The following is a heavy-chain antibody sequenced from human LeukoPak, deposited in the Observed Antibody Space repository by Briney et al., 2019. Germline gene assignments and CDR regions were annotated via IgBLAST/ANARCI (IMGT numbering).Heavy chain of an antibody. Sequence: ASVKVSCKASGYTFTGYYMHWVRQAPGQGLEWMGWINPNSGGTNYAQKFQGRVTMTRDTSISTAYMELSRLRSDDTAVYYCARDPEFGSSRRYFDYRGQGTLVTVSS. V-gene: IGHV1-2*02. CDR2: INPNSGGT. CDR1: GYTFTGYY. J-gene: IGHJ4*02. CDR3: ARDPEFGSSRRYFDY. D-gene: IGHD6-6*01.